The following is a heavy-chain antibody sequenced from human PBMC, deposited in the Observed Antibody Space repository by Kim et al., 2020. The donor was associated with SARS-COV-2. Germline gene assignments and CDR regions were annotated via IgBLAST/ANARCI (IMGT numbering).Heavy chain of an antibody. CDR1: GYTFTGYY. CDR3: ARDPYSSGWYNGAAYMDV. J-gene: IGHJ6*03. Sequence: ASVKVSCKASGYTFTGYYMHWVRQAPGQGLEWMGWINPNSGGTNYAQKFQGRVTMTRDTSISTAYMELSRLRSDDTAVYYCARDPYSSGWYNGAAYMDVWGKGTTVTVSS. V-gene: IGHV1-2*02. D-gene: IGHD6-19*01. CDR2: INPNSGGT.